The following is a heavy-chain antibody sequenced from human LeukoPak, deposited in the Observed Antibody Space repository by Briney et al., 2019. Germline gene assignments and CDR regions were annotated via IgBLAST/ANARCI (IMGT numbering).Heavy chain of an antibody. CDR2: ISGSGGST. CDR3: ALEYCSSTSCYSWDAFDI. V-gene: IGHV3-23*01. Sequence: GGSLRLSCAASGFTFSSYAMSWVRQAPGKGLEWVSAISGSGGSTYYADSVKGQFTISRDNSKNTLYLQINSLRAEDTAVYYCALEYCSSTSCYSWDAFDIWGQGTMVTVSA. J-gene: IGHJ3*02. CDR1: GFTFSSYA. D-gene: IGHD2-2*01.